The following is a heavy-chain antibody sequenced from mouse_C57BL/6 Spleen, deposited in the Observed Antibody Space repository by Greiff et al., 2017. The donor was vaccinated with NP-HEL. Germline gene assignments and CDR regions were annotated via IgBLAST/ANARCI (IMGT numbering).Heavy chain of an antibody. CDR2: IDPENGDT. J-gene: IGHJ3*01. Sequence: EVKLMESGAELVRPGASVKLSCTASGFNIKDDYMHWVKQRPEQGLEWIGWIDPENGDTEYASKFQGKATITADTSSNTAYLQLSSLTSEDTAVYYCTRGRMGLRRVAYWGQGTLVTVSA. CDR1: GFNIKDDY. V-gene: IGHV14-4*01. D-gene: IGHD2-4*01. CDR3: TRGRMGLRRVAY.